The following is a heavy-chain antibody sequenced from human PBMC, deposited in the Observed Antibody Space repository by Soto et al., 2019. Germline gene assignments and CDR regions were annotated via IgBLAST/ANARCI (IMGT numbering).Heavy chain of an antibody. J-gene: IGHJ4*02. CDR3: ARDTYASGWYYFDS. CDR2: INTSGGT. D-gene: IGHD6-19*01. V-gene: IGHV4-4*07. CDR1: GGSISRRY. Sequence: QVHLQESGPGLVKPSETLSLSCTVSGGSISRRYWSWIRQPAGKGLEWIGRINTSGGTNYNPSLKSRASMSVDASKNEFSLKLRSVAAADTATYYCARDTYASGWYYFDSWGQGTLVTVSS.